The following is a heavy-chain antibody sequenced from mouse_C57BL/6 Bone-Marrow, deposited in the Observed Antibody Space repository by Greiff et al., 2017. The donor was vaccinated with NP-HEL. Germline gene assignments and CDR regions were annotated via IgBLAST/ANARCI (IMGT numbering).Heavy chain of an antibody. Sequence: EVKLVESGGGLVQPGGSLKLSCAASGFTFSDYYMYWVRQTPEKRLEWVAYISNGGGSTYYPDNVQGRFTISRDNAKNTLYLQMSRLKSEATAMYYGARQGGSSAGDYVDYWGQGTTLTVSS. CDR1: GFTFSDYY. V-gene: IGHV5-12*01. CDR3: ARQGGSSAGDYVDY. J-gene: IGHJ2*01. D-gene: IGHD1-1*01. CDR2: ISNGGGST.